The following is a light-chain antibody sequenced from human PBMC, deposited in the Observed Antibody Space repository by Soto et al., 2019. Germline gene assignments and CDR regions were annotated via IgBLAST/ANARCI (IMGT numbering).Light chain of an antibody. V-gene: IGKV1-5*03. J-gene: IGKJ1*01. CDR3: QHYNSYPWT. Sequence: DIQMTQSPSTLSASVGDRVTISCRASQSITSWLSWYQQKPGKAPKLLIYKASSLESGVPSRFSSSGSGTEFTLTISSLQPDDFATYYCQHYNSYPWTFGQGTKVDIK. CDR2: KAS. CDR1: QSITSW.